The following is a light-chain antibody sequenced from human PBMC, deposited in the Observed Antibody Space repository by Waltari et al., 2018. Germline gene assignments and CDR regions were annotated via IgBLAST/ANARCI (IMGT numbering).Light chain of an antibody. CDR1: QSGSSN. CDR2: GAS. Sequence: EIVMTQSPATLSLSPGEGATLSCRASQSGSSNLAWYQHKPGQAPRLLIYGASTRATGIPARFSGSGSGTEFTLTISSLQSEDFAFYYCQQYNNWPPEDTFGQGTKLEIK. CDR3: QQYNNWPPEDT. J-gene: IGKJ2*01. V-gene: IGKV3-15*01.